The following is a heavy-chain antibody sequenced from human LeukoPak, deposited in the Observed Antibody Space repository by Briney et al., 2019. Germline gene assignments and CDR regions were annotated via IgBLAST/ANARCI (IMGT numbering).Heavy chain of an antibody. CDR1: GYTFTSYY. D-gene: IGHD3-10*01. J-gene: IGHJ6*02. CDR2: INPSGGST. Sequence: GASVKVSCKASGYTFTSYYMHWVRQAPGQGLEWMGIINPSGGSTSYAQKFQGRVTMTRDTSTSTVYMELSSLRSEDTAVYYCARDIGFLWFGELYHGMDVWGQGTTVTVTS. V-gene: IGHV1-46*01. CDR3: ARDIGFLWFGELYHGMDV.